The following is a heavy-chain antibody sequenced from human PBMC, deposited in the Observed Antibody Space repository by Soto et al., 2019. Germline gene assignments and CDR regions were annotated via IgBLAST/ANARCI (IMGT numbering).Heavy chain of an antibody. CDR2: FDPEDGET. CDR1: GYTLTELS. Sequence: ASLKVSCTFSGYTLTELSMHWVRQAPGQGREWMGGFDPEDGETIYAQKFQGRVTMTEDTATDTAYMELSSLRSEDTAVYYCATASGYCSGGSCYSGDYYYYYMDVWGKGTTVTVSS. V-gene: IGHV1-24*01. CDR3: ATASGYCSGGSCYSGDYYYYYMDV. J-gene: IGHJ6*03. D-gene: IGHD2-15*01.